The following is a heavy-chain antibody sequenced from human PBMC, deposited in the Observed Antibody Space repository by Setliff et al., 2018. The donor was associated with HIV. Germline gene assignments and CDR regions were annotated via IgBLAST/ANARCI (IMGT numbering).Heavy chain of an antibody. J-gene: IGHJ4*02. CDR2: MNPKSGHS. D-gene: IGHD6-19*01. CDR1: GYTFSDFD. Sequence: GASVKVSCKASGYTFSDFDINWVRQATGQGLEWMGWMNPKSGHSGYAQKFQGRVTMTRNTSISTAYMELSSLRSEDTAVYYCARFLTYSSGLDYWGQGTLVTVSS. V-gene: IGHV1-8*01. CDR3: ARFLTYSSGLDY.